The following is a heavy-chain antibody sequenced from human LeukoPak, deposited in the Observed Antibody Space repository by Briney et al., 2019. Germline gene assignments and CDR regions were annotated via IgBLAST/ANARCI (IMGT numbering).Heavy chain of an antibody. V-gene: IGHV3-64*01. CDR1: GFTFSSYG. CDR2: ISTNGGST. J-gene: IGHJ4*02. CDR3: ARGFRYYGSGIDY. Sequence: GRSLRLSCAVSGFTFSSYGMHWVRQAPGKGLEYVSAISTNGGSTYYANSVKGRFTISRDDPKNTLDLQMGSLRPEDMAVYYCARGFRYYGSGIDYWGQGTLVTVSS. D-gene: IGHD3-10*01.